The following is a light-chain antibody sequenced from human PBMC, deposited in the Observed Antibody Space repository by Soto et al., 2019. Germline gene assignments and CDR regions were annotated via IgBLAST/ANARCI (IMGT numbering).Light chain of an antibody. CDR1: QSVSSN. J-gene: IGKJ1*01. Sequence: EILMTQSPFTLSVYTGERATLSCRASQSVSSNLAWYQQKPGQAPSLLIYGAFTRATGIPARFSGTGSGTEFTLTISSLQAEDVAVYYCQQYYSTPITFGQGTKVDIK. CDR2: GAF. V-gene: IGKV3-15*01. CDR3: QQYYSTPIT.